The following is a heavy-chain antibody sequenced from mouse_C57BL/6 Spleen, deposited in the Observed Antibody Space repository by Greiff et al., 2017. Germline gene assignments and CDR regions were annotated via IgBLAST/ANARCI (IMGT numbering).Heavy chain of an antibody. J-gene: IGHJ1*03. D-gene: IGHD4-1*01. Sequence: EVKVVESGGGLVKPGGSLKLSCAASGFTFSDYGMHWVRQAPEKGLEWVAYISSGSSTIYYADTVKGRFTISRDNAKNTLFLQMTSLRSEDTAMYDCARSNWDWYFDVWGTGTTVTVSS. CDR1: GFTFSDYG. CDR2: ISSGSSTI. CDR3: ARSNWDWYFDV. V-gene: IGHV5-17*01.